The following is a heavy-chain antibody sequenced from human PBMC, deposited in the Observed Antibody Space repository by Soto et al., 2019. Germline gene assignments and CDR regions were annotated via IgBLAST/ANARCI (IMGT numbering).Heavy chain of an antibody. CDR2: NSGSGGST. D-gene: IGHD2-8*01. J-gene: IGHJ4*02. CDR1: GFTFSSYA. V-gene: IGHV3-23*01. Sequence: GGSLRLSCAASGFTFSSYAMSWVRQAPGKGLEWVSANSGSGGSTYYADSVKGRFTISRDNSKNTLYLEMNSLRAEDTAVYYCAKDRCTNGVCYVFDYWGQGTLVTVSS. CDR3: AKDRCTNGVCYVFDY.